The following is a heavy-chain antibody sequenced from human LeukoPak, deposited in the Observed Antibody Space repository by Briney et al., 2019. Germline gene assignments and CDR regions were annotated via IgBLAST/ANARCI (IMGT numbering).Heavy chain of an antibody. CDR3: AKDKEYDFWSGSSFDY. D-gene: IGHD3-3*01. J-gene: IGHJ4*02. CDR2: ISGSGGST. Sequence: GGSLRLSCAASGFTFSSYAMSWVRQAPGKGLEWVSAISGSGGSTYYADSVKGRFTISRDNSKNTLYLQMNSLRAEDTAVYYCAKDKEYDFWSGSSFDYWGQGTLVTVSS. V-gene: IGHV3-23*01. CDR1: GFTFSSYA.